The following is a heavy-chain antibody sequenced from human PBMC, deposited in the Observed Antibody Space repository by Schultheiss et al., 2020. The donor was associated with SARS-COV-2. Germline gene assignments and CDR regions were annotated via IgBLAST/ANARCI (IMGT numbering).Heavy chain of an antibody. CDR2: ISYDGSNK. D-gene: IGHD1-14*01. Sequence: GGSLRLSCAASGFTFSSYSMNWVRQAPGKGLEWVAVISYDGSNKYYADSVKGRFTISRDNSKNTLYLQMNSLRAEDTAVYYCARDRRNPKVGYYFDYWGQGTLVTVSS. CDR1: GFTFSSYS. CDR3: ARDRRNPKVGYYFDY. V-gene: IGHV3-30*03. J-gene: IGHJ4*02.